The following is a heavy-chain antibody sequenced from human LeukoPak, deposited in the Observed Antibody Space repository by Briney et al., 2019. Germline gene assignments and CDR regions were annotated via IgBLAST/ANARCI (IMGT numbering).Heavy chain of an antibody. J-gene: IGHJ4*02. CDR3: ARSKDILTGYCFDY. V-gene: IGHV4-61*02. D-gene: IGHD3-9*01. Sequence: SETLSLTCTVSGDSITRGSYYWSWIRQPAGKGLEWIGRISTSGRTYYNPSLKSRVTISVDTSKNQFSLKLSSVTAADTAVYYCARSKDILTGYCFDYWGQGTLVTVSS. CDR1: GDSITRGSYY. CDR2: ISTSGRT.